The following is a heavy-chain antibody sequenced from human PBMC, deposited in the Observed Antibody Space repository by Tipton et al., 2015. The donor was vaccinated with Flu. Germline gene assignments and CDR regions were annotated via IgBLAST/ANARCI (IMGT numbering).Heavy chain of an antibody. CDR2: VYIGGRT. CDR1: SGSISSYY. J-gene: IGHJ3*01. D-gene: IGHD1-26*01. V-gene: IGHV4-4*07. CDR3: ARDLRWELHAFDL. Sequence: GLVKPSETLSLSCPVSSGSISSYYWSWIRQPAGKGLEWIGRVYIGGRTNYNPSLKSRVTISVDTSKNQFSLRLSSVTSADTAVYYCARDLRWELHAFDLWGQGTMVTVSS.